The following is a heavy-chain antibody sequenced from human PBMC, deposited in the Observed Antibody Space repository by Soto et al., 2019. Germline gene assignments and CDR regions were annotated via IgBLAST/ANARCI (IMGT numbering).Heavy chain of an antibody. V-gene: IGHV4-39*01. J-gene: IGHJ4*02. CDR1: GGSISSSSYY. CDR2: IYYSGIT. D-gene: IGHD6-19*01. CDR3: AKGNGWYYD. Sequence: SETLSLTCTVSGGSISSSSYYWGWIRQPPGKGLEWIGSIYYSGITYYNPSLKSRVTISVDTSKNQFSLKLSSVTAADTAVYYCAKGNGWYYDWGQGTLVT.